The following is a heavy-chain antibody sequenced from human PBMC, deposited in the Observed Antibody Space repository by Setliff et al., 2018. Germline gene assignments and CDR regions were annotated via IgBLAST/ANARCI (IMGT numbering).Heavy chain of an antibody. CDR2: ISTDGSSI. J-gene: IGHJ5*02. Sequence: GGSLRLSCVTSGFTFSTYWMHWVRQAPGQGLVWVARISTDGSSINYADSVKGRFTISRDNARNTLYLQMNSLTAEDTAVYYCARVGSKPQLGWFDPWGQGTLVTVSS. CDR1: GFTFSTYW. CDR3: ARVGSKPQLGWFDP. V-gene: IGHV3-74*01. D-gene: IGHD1-26*01.